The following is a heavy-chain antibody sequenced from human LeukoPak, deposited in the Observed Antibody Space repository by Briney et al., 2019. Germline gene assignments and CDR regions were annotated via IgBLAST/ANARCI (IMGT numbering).Heavy chain of an antibody. Sequence: GGSLRLSCAASGFIFSSHGMNWVRQAPGKGLEWVSGISPSGDITYYADSVKGRFTISRDNSKNTLSLHMNSLRAEDTALYYCAKWFLPIAPAGTEVFWGQGTLVTVSS. CDR2: ISPSGDIT. J-gene: IGHJ4*02. CDR3: AKWFLPIAPAGTEVF. CDR1: GFIFSSHG. V-gene: IGHV3-23*01. D-gene: IGHD6-13*01.